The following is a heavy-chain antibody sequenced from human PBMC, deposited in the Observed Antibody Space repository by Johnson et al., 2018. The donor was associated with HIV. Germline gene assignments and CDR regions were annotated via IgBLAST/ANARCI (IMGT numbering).Heavy chain of an antibody. J-gene: IGHJ3*02. CDR1: GFTFSSYD. CDR2: IGTAGDT. V-gene: IGHV3-13*01. Sequence: QLVESGGGLVQPGGSLRLSCAASGFTFSSYDMHWVRQATGKGLEWVSAIGTAGDTYYPGSVKGRFTISRENAKNSLYLQMNSLRAGDTAVYYCARVTNSDAFDIWGQGTMVTVSS. CDR3: ARVTNSDAFDI. D-gene: IGHD2-8*01.